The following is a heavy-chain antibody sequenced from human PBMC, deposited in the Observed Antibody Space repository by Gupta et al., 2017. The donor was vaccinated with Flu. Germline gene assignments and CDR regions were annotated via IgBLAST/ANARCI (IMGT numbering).Heavy chain of an antibody. D-gene: IGHD1-1*01. CDR3: ARHGRGGTPDAFDI. J-gene: IGHJ3*02. V-gene: IGHV4-38-2*01. CDR2: IYHSGST. Sequence: QVQLQESGPGLVKPSETLSLTCAVSGYSISSGYYWGWIRQPPGKGLEWIGSIYHSGSTYYNPSLKSRVTISVDTSKNQFSLKLSSVTAADTAVYYCARHGRGGTPDAFDIWGQGTMVTVSS. CDR1: GYSISSGYY.